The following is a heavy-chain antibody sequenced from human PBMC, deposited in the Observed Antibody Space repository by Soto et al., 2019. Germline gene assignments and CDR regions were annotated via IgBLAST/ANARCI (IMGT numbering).Heavy chain of an antibody. CDR1: GYTFTSYG. V-gene: IGHV1-18*04. CDR3: ARGDSTDCSNGVCSFFYNHDMDV. D-gene: IGHD2-8*01. CDR2: ISAYNGNT. Sequence: ASVKVSCKASGYTFTSYGISWVLQAPGQGLEWMGWISAYNGNTNYAQKLQGRVTMTTDTPTSTAYMELRSLRSDDTAIYYCARGDSTDCSNGVCSFFYNHDMDVWGQGTTVTVSS. J-gene: IGHJ6*02.